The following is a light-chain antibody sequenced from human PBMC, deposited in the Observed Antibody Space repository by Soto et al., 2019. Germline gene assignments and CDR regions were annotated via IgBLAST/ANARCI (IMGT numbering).Light chain of an antibody. CDR3: QQYDNWQWT. J-gene: IGKJ1*01. CDR2: GAS. V-gene: IGKV3-15*01. Sequence: EIVVTQSPATLSLSPGERATLSCRASQSVTNNLAWYQQKPGQAPTLLLYGASTRATGVPVRFSGSGSGTEFTLTISSLQSEDFALYYCQQYDNWQWTFGQGTKVEIK. CDR1: QSVTNN.